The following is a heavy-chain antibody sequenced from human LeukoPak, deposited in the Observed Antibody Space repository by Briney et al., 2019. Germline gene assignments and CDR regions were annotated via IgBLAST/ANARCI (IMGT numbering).Heavy chain of an antibody. CDR3: ARALWFGEFDY. V-gene: IGHV3-9*01. Sequence: GGSLRLSCAASGFTFDDYAMHWVRQAPGKGLEWVSGISWNSGSIGYADSVKGRFTISRDNAKNSLYLQMNSLRAEDTAVYYCARALWFGEFDYWGQGTLVTVSS. CDR2: ISWNSGSI. J-gene: IGHJ4*02. CDR1: GFTFDDYA. D-gene: IGHD3-10*01.